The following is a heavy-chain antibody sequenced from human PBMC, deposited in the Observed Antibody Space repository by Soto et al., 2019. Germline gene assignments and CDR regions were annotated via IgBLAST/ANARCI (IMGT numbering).Heavy chain of an antibody. V-gene: IGHV1-2*02. CDR1: GYTFTGYY. Sequence: QVQLVQSGAEVKKPGASVKVSCKASGYTFTGYYMHWVRQAPGQGLEWMGWINPNSGGTNYAQKFQGRVTITADESTSTAYMELSSLRSEDTAVYYCANRIAVAGDNWFDPWGQGTLVTVSS. CDR2: INPNSGGT. J-gene: IGHJ5*02. D-gene: IGHD6-19*01. CDR3: ANRIAVAGDNWFDP.